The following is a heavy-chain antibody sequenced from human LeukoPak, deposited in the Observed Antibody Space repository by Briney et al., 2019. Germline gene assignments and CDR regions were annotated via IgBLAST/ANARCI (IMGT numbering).Heavy chain of an antibody. V-gene: IGHV1-69*05. D-gene: IGHD7-27*01. Sequence: SVKVSCKASGGTFSSYAISWVRQAPGQGLEWMGGIIPIFGTANYAQKFQGRVTMTRDTSISTAYMELSRPRSDDTAVYYCARDGDDWFDPWGQGTLVTVSS. CDR2: IIPIFGTA. J-gene: IGHJ5*02. CDR1: GGTFSSYA. CDR3: ARDGDDWFDP.